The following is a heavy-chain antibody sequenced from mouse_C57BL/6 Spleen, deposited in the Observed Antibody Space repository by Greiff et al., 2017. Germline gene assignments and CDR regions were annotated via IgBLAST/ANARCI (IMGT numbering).Heavy chain of an antibody. V-gene: IGHV1-69*01. D-gene: IGHD2-2*01. J-gene: IGHJ2*01. Sequence: QVQLQQPGAELVMPGASVKLSCKASGYTFTSYWMHWVKQRPGQGLEWIGEIDPSDSYTNYNQKFKGKSTLTVDKSSSTAYMQLSSLTSEDSAVYYCARNYGYDGPVFDYWGQGTTLTVSS. CDR1: GYTFTSYW. CDR2: IDPSDSYT. CDR3: ARNYGYDGPVFDY.